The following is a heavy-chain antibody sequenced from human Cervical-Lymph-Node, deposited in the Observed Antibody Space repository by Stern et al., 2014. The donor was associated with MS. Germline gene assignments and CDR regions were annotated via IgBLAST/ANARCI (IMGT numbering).Heavy chain of an antibody. CDR3: ARDQFTTSLDV. CDR2: IYYSGTT. J-gene: IGHJ6*02. D-gene: IGHD2-2*01. Sequence: QLQESGPGLVKPSQTLSLTCTVSGGSVSSDNYYWTWIRQHPGKGLEWIGHIYYSGTTYYNPSLKSRVTISIDTSKNQFSLNLNSVTAADTAMYYCARDQFTTSLDVWGQGTTVTVSS. CDR1: GGSVSSDNYY. V-gene: IGHV4-31*03.